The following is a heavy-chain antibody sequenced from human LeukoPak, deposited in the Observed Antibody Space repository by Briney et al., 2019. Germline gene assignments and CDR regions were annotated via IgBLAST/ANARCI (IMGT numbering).Heavy chain of an antibody. Sequence: GGSLRLSCAASGFSFSSYEMNWVRQAPGKGLEWVSYISSSGRTMYYADSVKGRFTISRDNAKNSLYLQMNSLRAEDTAVYYCAHQSSGWRYYFDYWGQGTLVSVSS. CDR3: AHQSSGWRYYFDY. CDR2: ISSSGRTM. V-gene: IGHV3-48*03. J-gene: IGHJ4*02. D-gene: IGHD6-19*01. CDR1: GFSFSSYE.